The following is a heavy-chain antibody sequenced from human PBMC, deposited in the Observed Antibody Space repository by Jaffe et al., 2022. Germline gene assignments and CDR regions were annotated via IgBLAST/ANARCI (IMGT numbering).Heavy chain of an antibody. CDR1: GFSLSTSGMC. V-gene: IGHV2-70*01. Sequence: QVTLRESGPALVKPTQTLTLTCTFSGFSLSTSGMCVSWIRQPPGKALEWLALIDWDDDKYYSTSLKTRLTISKDTSKNQVVLTMTNMDPVDTATYYCARIVMGGAELRGGAFDIWGQGTMVTVSS. CDR3: ARIVMGGAELRGGAFDI. D-gene: IGHD3-10*01. CDR2: IDWDDDK. J-gene: IGHJ3*02.